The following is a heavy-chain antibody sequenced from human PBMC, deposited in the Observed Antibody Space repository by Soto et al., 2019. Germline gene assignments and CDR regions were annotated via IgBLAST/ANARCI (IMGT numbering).Heavy chain of an antibody. Sequence: RRWRQRAPGQGLEWMGWISAYNGNTNYAQKLQGRVTMTTDTSTSTAYMELRSLRSDDTAVYHCATVVGDTYGMDAWGQGPTVSVS. V-gene: IGHV1-18*01. CDR2: ISAYNGNT. J-gene: IGHJ6*02. D-gene: IGHD2-21*02. CDR3: ATVVGDTYGMDA.